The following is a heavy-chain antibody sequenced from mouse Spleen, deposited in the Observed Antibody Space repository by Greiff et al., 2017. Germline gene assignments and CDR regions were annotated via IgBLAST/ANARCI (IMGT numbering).Heavy chain of an antibody. CDR2: IDPETGGT. J-gene: IGHJ3*01. Sequence: VQLQQSGAELVRPGASVTLSCKASGYTFTDYEMHWVKQTPVHGLEWIGAIDPETGGTAYNQKFKGKAILTAYKSSSTAYMELRSLTSEDSAVYYCPLITTEFAYWGQGTLVTVSA. V-gene: IGHV1-15*01. CDR1: GYTFTDYE. CDR3: PLITTEFAY. D-gene: IGHD1-1*01.